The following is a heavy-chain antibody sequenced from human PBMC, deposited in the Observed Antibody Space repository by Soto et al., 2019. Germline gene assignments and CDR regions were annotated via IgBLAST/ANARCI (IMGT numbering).Heavy chain of an antibody. J-gene: IGHJ4*02. D-gene: IGHD3-22*01. CDR1: GGTFSSYI. V-gene: IGHV1-69*02. CDR3: ARGLHYDSISLDDY. CDR2: IIPILGIA. Sequence: QVQLVQSEAEVKKPGSSVKVSCKASGGTFSSYIINWVRQAPGQGLEWMGRIIPILGIAKYAQKFQGRVTITADKSTSTGYMELRSLRSEDTAVYYCARGLHYDSISLDDYWGQGTLVTVSS.